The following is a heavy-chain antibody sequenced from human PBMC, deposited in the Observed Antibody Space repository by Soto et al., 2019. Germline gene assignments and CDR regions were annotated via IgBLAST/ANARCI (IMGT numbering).Heavy chain of an antibody. J-gene: IGHJ6*02. V-gene: IGHV1-46*01. CDR2: INPSGGST. CDR1: RYTFTSYY. CDR3: ARLTVVMYYYYGMDV. D-gene: IGHD2-15*01. Sequence: GSVNSSCKACRYTFTSYYMHLVRQAPGQGLEWMGIINPSGGSTSYAQKFQGRVTMTRYTSTSTVYMDLSSLRSEDTALYYCARLTVVMYYYYGMDVWGQGTTVTVSS.